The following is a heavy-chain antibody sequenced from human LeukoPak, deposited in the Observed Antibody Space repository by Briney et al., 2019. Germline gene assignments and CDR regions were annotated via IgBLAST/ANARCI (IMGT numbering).Heavy chain of an antibody. CDR1: GGSISSSSYY. Sequence: SETLSLTCTVSGGSISSSSYYWGWIRQPPGKGLEWIGSIYYSGSTYYNPSLKSRVTISVDTSKNQFSLKLSSVTAADTAVYYCARRYYYGSGSYYHFDYWGQGTLVTVSS. V-gene: IGHV4-39*01. CDR3: ARRYYYGSGSYYHFDY. CDR2: IYYSGST. D-gene: IGHD3-10*01. J-gene: IGHJ4*02.